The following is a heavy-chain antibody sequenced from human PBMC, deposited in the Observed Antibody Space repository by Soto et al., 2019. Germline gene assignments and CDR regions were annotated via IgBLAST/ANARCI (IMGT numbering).Heavy chain of an antibody. CDR3: AREPKDYYYHYGMDV. CDR2: ISYDGSNK. CDR1: GFTFSSYA. V-gene: IGHV3-30-3*01. J-gene: IGHJ6*02. Sequence: GGSLRLSCAASGFTFSSYAMHWVRQAPGKGLEWVAVISYDGSNKYYADSVKGRFTISRDNSKNTLYLQMNSLRAEDTAVYYCAREPKDYYYHYGMDVWGQGTTVTVSS.